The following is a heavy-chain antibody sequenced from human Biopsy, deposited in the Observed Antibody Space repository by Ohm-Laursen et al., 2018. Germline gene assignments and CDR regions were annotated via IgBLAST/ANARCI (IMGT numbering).Heavy chain of an antibody. Sequence: SDTLSLTCGVSGFSISSGFHWAWIRQPPGKGLERIGFIYRTGTTTYNPSFKSRAAMAVDTSKNQFSLTLNSVTAADTAVYYCARMKGRGYFDYWGQGTLVIVSS. CDR3: ARMKGRGYFDY. J-gene: IGHJ4*02. CDR1: GFSISSGFH. D-gene: IGHD2-15*01. V-gene: IGHV4-38-2*01. CDR2: IYRTGTT.